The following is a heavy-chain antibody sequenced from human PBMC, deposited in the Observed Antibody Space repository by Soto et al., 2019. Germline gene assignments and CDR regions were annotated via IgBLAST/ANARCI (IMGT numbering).Heavy chain of an antibody. CDR1: GGSISSYY. V-gene: IGHV4-59*08. D-gene: IGHD2-8*01. CDR2: IYYSGST. CDR3: ARRPPRMDGYAFDI. Sequence: SETLSLTCTVSGGSISSYYWSWIRQPPGKGLEWIGYIYYSGSTNYNPSLKSRVTISVDTSKNQFSLKMSSVTAADTAVYYCARRPPRMDGYAFDIWGQGTMVTVSS. J-gene: IGHJ3*02.